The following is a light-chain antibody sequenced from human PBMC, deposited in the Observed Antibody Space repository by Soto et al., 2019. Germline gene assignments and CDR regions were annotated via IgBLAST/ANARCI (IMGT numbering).Light chain of an antibody. Sequence: DLQMTQSPSSLSASVGDRVTITCRASQSISSYLNWYQQKPGKAPKLLIYAASSLQSGVPSRFSGSGSGTDSTLTISSLQPEDFATYYCQQSYSTHSWTFGQGTKVEIK. J-gene: IGKJ1*01. V-gene: IGKV1-39*01. CDR3: QQSYSTHSWT. CDR1: QSISSY. CDR2: AAS.